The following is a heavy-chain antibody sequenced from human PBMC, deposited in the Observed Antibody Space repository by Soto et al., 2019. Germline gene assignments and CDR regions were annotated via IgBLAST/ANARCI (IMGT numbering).Heavy chain of an antibody. CDR3: ARDALIPVSGVVPSVTPGHFFAY. V-gene: IGHV3-30-3*01. CDR1: GFTFSSYA. Sequence: QVQLVESGGGVVQPGRSLRLSCAASGFTFSSYAMHWVRQAPGKGLEWVAVISYDGSTKYYADSVEGRFTISRDNSKNTLYVQMNSRRAGDTAVYYCARDALIPVSGVVPSVTPGHFFAYWCQGALVTVSS. J-gene: IGHJ4*02. D-gene: IGHD3-3*01. CDR2: ISYDGSTK.